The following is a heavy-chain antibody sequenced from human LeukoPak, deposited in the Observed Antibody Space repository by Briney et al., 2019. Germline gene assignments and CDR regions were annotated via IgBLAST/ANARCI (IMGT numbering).Heavy chain of an antibody. CDR1: GFTFSSDS. D-gene: IGHD3-16*01. Sequence: GGSLRLFCAASGFTFSSDSMNCGRQPPGKGRECLSSITSRRSYIYHAASVNGRFPISRPNATNSLYLQMNSLRAEDTAVYYCARDVGLASPDYLGQGTLVTVSS. CDR3: ARDVGLASPDY. V-gene: IGHV3-21*01. J-gene: IGHJ4*02. CDR2: ITSRRSYI.